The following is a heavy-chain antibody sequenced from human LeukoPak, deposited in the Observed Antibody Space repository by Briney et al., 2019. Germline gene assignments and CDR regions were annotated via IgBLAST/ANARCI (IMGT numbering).Heavy chain of an antibody. J-gene: IGHJ4*02. CDR2: INPNSGGT. Sequence: GASVKVSCKASGYTFTGYYMHWVRQAPGQGLEWMGWINPNSGGTNYAQKFQGRVTMTRDTSISTAYMELSRLRSDDTAVYYCARVSWQWLPDRYFDYWGQGTLVTVSS. V-gene: IGHV1-2*02. D-gene: IGHD6-19*01. CDR3: ARVSWQWLPDRYFDY. CDR1: GYTFTGYY.